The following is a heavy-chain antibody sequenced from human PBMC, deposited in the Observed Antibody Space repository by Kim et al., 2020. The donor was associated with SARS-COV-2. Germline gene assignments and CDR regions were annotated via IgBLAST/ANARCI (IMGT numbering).Heavy chain of an antibody. J-gene: IGHJ5*02. V-gene: IGHV2-5*02. D-gene: IGHD3-3*01. Sequence: SGPTLVNPTQTLTLTCTFSGFSLSTSGVGVGWIRQPPGKALEWLALIYWDDDKRYSPSLKSRLTITKDTSKNQVVLTMTNMDPVDTATYYCAHSKRRITIFGVVILGWFDPWGQGTLVTVSS. CDR3: AHSKRRITIFGVVILGWFDP. CDR1: GFSLSTSGVG. CDR2: IYWDDDK.